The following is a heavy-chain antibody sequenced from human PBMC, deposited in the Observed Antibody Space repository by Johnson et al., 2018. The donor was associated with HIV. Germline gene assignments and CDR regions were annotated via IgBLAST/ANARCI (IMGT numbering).Heavy chain of an antibody. CDR1: GFAFSGYA. CDR3: ARSVHDYSDYLWGRDAFDI. J-gene: IGHJ3*02. CDR2: ISYDGTKK. V-gene: IGHV3-30*04. Sequence: VHLVESGGGVVQPGRSLRLSCAASGFAFSGYALHWVRQAPGKGLEWVALISYDGTKKYSEGPVKGRFTISRDNSKNTLYLQMNNLRLGDTAVYYCARSVHDYSDYLWGRDAFDIWGQGTMVIVSA. D-gene: IGHD4-11*01.